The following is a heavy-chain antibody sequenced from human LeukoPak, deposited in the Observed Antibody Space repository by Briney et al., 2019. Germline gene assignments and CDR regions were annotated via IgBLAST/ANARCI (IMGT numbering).Heavy chain of an antibody. Sequence: PGGSLRLSCAASGFTFSSYWMHWVRQAPGKGLVWVSRINSDGSSTSYADSVKDRFTISRDNAKNTLYLQMNSLRAEDTAVYYCARGDFWSGYEFDYWGQGTLVTVSS. CDR2: INSDGSST. V-gene: IGHV3-74*01. J-gene: IGHJ4*02. D-gene: IGHD3-3*01. CDR1: GFTFSSYW. CDR3: ARGDFWSGYEFDY.